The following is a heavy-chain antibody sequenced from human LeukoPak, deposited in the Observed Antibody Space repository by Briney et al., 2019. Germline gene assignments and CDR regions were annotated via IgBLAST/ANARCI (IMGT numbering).Heavy chain of an antibody. D-gene: IGHD6-13*01. Sequence: SETLSLTCAVYGGSFSGYYWSWVRQPPGKGLEWIGEINHSGSTNYNPSLKSRVTISVDTSKNQFSLKLSSVTAADTAVYYCARTTTEDQGSRHFDYWGRGTLVTVSS. J-gene: IGHJ4*02. CDR1: GGSFSGYY. V-gene: IGHV4-34*01. CDR3: ARTTTEDQGSRHFDY. CDR2: INHSGST.